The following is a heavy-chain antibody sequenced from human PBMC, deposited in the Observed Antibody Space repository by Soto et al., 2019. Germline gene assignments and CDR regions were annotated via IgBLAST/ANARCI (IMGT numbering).Heavy chain of an antibody. Sequence: QVQLQPSGPGLVKPSQTLSLTCTVSGGSISFDHYHWTSFRQPPGKGLELIGYAHYSGSVLYNPSRVSRVTISVDSSKDQFSLKMSSVSAADTAVYFWTRDGGGGYRDYSGLDVWGQVTTVT. CDR2: AHYSGSV. D-gene: IGHD5-18*01. V-gene: IGHV4-30-4*01. J-gene: IGHJ6*01. CDR3: TRDGGGGYRDYSGLDV. CDR1: GGSISFDHYH.